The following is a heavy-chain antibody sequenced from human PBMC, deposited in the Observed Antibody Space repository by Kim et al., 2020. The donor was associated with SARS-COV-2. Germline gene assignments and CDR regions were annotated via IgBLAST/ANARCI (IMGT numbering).Heavy chain of an antibody. V-gene: IGHV3-30*18. CDR3: AKGDCSSTSCYLEGATFFDY. D-gene: IGHD2-2*01. CDR1: GFTFTSYG. CDR2: ISYDGSNK. J-gene: IGHJ4*02. Sequence: GGSLRLSCAASGFTFTSYGMHWVRQAPGKGLEWVAVISYDGSNKYYADSVKGRFTISRDNSKNTLYLQMNSLRAEDTAVYYCAKGDCSSTSCYLEGATFFDYRGQGNLGTVSS.